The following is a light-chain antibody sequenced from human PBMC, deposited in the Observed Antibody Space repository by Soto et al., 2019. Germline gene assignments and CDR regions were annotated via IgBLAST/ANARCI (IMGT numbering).Light chain of an antibody. V-gene: IGKV3-15*01. CDR2: AVS. CDR1: QSVSSN. Sequence: ILMTQSPATVSVSPGERATLSCRASQSVSSNLAWYQQKPGQAPRLLIYAVSTRAPGIPARFSGSGSGTEFTLTINSLQSEDFAVYFCQQYNNWPPTWTFGQGTKVDIK. J-gene: IGKJ1*01. CDR3: QQYNNWPPTWT.